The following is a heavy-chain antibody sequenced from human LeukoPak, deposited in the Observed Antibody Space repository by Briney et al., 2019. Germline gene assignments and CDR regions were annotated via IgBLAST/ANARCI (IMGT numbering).Heavy chain of an antibody. CDR3: ARANPADFNL. CDR2: IRGDGIVT. Sequence: GGSLRLSCVASEFTFSNYWIHWVRQAPGKGLVWVSRIRGDGIVTNYADSVEGRFTISRDNAKNTVHLQMNSLRDDDTAVYYCARANPADFNLWGRGTLVTVSS. J-gene: IGHJ2*01. CDR1: EFTFSNYW. D-gene: IGHD1-14*01. V-gene: IGHV3-74*01.